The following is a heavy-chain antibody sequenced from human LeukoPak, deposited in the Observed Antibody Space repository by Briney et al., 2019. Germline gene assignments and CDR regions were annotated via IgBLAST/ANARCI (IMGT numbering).Heavy chain of an antibody. J-gene: IGHJ4*02. Sequence: PGGSLRLSCAASGFTFSSYAMHWVRQAPGKGLEYVSAISSNGGSTYYANSVKGRFTISRDNSKNTLYLQMGSLRAEDMAVYYCAKDRTAGYDGLVDYWGQGTLVTVSS. CDR1: GFTFSSYA. V-gene: IGHV3-64*01. CDR2: ISSNGGST. CDR3: AKDRTAGYDGLVDY. D-gene: IGHD5-12*01.